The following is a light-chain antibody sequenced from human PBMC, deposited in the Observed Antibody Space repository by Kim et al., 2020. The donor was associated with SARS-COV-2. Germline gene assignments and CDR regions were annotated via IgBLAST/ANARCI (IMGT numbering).Light chain of an antibody. CDR3: SSYAGSNNYV. J-gene: IGLJ1*01. CDR2: EVS. Sequence: QSALTQPPSASGSPGQSVTISCTGTSSDVGGYNSVFWSQHHPGKAPKLIIYEVSKRPSGVPDRFSGSKSGNTASLTVSGLQAEDEADYYCSSYAGSNNYVFGTGTKVTVL. CDR1: SSDVGGYNS. V-gene: IGLV2-8*01.